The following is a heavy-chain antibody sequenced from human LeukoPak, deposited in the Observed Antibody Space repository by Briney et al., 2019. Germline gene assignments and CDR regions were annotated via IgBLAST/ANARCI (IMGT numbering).Heavy chain of an antibody. D-gene: IGHD3-9*01. CDR1: GFTFSSYA. J-gene: IGHJ4*02. V-gene: IGHV3-23*01. Sequence: GGSLRLSRAASGFTFSSYAMSWVRQAPGKGLEWVSAISGSCGSTYYADSVKGRFTISRDNSKNTLYLQMNSLRAEDTAIYYCAKNPPRIRYFDWPKDYWGQGTLVTVSS. CDR2: ISGSCGST. CDR3: AKNPPRIRYFDWPKDY.